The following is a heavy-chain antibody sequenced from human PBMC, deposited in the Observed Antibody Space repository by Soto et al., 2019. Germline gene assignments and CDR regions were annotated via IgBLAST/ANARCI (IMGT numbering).Heavy chain of an antibody. D-gene: IGHD3-16*01. CDR1: GGSFSGYY. V-gene: IGHV4-34*01. CDR3: ARGRGRWLQPYYFDY. Sequence: TETLSLTCAVYGGSFSGYYWSWIRQPPGKGLEWIGEINHSGSTNYNPSLKSRVTISVDTSKNQFSLKLSSVTAADTAVYYCARGRGRWLQPYYFDYWGQGTLVTVSS. J-gene: IGHJ4*02. CDR2: INHSGST.